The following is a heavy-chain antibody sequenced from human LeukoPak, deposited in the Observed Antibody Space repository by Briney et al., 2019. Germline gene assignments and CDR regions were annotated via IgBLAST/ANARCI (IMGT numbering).Heavy chain of an antibody. V-gene: IGHV4-39*07. CDR3: VRVSYGFWSGYYSPFYFDY. D-gene: IGHD3-3*01. Sequence: PSETLSLTCSVSGGSISSSSFYWGWIRQPPGKGLEWIGSIYYSGSTYYNPSLKSRITISVDTSKNQFSLKLSSVTAADTAVYYCVRVSYGFWSGYYSPFYFDYWGQGTLVTVSS. CDR2: IYYSGST. CDR1: GGSISSSSFY. J-gene: IGHJ4*02.